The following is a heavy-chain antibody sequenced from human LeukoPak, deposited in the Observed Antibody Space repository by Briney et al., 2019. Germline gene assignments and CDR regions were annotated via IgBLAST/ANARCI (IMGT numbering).Heavy chain of an antibody. Sequence: RGSLRLSCAASGFTFSSCAMSWVRQAPGKGLEWVSSISSGGGDETYYTDSVKGRFTISRDNSKNSLYLQMNSLRADDTAVYYCARDTVGSLDYWGQGILVTVAS. D-gene: IGHD1-26*01. J-gene: IGHJ4*02. CDR3: ARDTVGSLDY. CDR2: ISSGGGDET. V-gene: IGHV3-23*01. CDR1: GFTFSSCA.